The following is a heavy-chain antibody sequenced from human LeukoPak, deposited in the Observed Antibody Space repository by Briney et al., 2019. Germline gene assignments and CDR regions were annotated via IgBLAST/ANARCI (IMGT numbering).Heavy chain of an antibody. V-gene: IGHV4-34*01. Sequence: SETLSLTCAVYGGSFSGYYWSWIRQPPGKGLEWIGEINHSGSTNYNPSLKSRVTISVDTSKNQFSLKLSSVTAADTAVYYCARLYQREYFDYWGQGTLVTVSS. D-gene: IGHD2-15*01. J-gene: IGHJ4*02. CDR1: GGSFSGYY. CDR2: INHSGST. CDR3: ARLYQREYFDY.